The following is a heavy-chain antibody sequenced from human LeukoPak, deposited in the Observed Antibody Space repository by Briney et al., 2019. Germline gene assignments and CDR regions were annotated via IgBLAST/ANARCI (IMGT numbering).Heavy chain of an antibody. CDR1: GYTLTELS. Sequence: ASVKLSCKVSGYTLTELSLHWVRHGPGTGMEWKGGFDPEDGETIYSQKFQGRGTMTEDTYTDTAYMELSSLRSEDTAVYYCATAVVVARDAFDIWGRGTMVTVSA. D-gene: IGHD2-15*01. CDR2: FDPEDGET. V-gene: IGHV1-24*01. CDR3: ATAVVVARDAFDI. J-gene: IGHJ3*02.